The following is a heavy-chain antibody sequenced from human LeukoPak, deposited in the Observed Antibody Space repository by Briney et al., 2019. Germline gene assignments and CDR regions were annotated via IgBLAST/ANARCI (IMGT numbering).Heavy chain of an antibody. D-gene: IGHD3-16*01. V-gene: IGHV3-7*03. Sequence: GGSLRLSCAASGFTFGSCWMNWARQAPGKGLEWVASINHNGNVNYYVDSVKGRFTISRDNAKNSLYLQMSNLRAEDTAVYFCARGGGLDVWGQGATVTVSS. J-gene: IGHJ6*02. CDR2: INHNGNVN. CDR3: ARGGGLDV. CDR1: GFTFGSCW.